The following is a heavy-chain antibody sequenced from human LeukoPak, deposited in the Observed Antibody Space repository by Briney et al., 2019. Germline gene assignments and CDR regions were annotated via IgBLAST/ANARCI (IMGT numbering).Heavy chain of an antibody. CDR1: GGTFSSYA. D-gene: IGHD3-22*01. CDR2: IIPIFGTA. V-gene: IGHV1-69*05. CDR3: ARVGAVITPYYYYYYYMDV. Sequence: ASVKVSCKASGGTFSSYAISWVRQAPGQGLEWMGGIIPIFGTANYAQKFQGRVTITTDESTSIAYMELSSLRSEDTAVYYCARVGAVITPYYYYYYYMDVWGKGTTVTVSS. J-gene: IGHJ6*03.